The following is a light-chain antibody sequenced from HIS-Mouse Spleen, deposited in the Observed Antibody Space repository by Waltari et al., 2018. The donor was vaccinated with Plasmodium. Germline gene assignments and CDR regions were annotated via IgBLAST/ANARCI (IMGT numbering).Light chain of an antibody. Sequence: QSALTQPASGSASPGQSITIPCTGTSSDVGGYNYVSWYQQHPGRAPKLMIYDVSNRPSGVSNRFSGSKSGNTASLTISGLQAEDEADYYCSSYTSSSTLYVFGTGTKVTVL. CDR1: SSDVGGYNY. CDR3: SSYTSSSTLYV. J-gene: IGLJ1*01. CDR2: DVS. V-gene: IGLV2-14*03.